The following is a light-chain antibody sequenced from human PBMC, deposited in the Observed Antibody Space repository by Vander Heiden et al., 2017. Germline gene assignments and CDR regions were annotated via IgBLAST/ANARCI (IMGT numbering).Light chain of an antibody. J-gene: IGLJ1*01. Sequence: QSALTQPPSASGSPGQSVTISCTGTSSDVGRYKYVSWYQQHPGKAPKLIIYDVSRRPSGVPDRFSGSKSGNTASLTVSGLQAEDEADYYCSSYAGSDQIFFGTGTKVTVL. CDR3: SSYAGSDQIF. V-gene: IGLV2-8*01. CDR1: SSDVGRYKY. CDR2: DVS.